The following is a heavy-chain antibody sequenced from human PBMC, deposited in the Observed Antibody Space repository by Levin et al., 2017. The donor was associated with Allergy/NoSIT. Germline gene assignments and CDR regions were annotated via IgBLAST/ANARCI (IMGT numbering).Heavy chain of an antibody. J-gene: IGHJ4*02. Sequence: LSLTCAASGFTFDDYAMHWVRQAPGKGLEWVSGISWNSGSIGYADSVKGRFTISRDNAKNSLYLQMNSLRAEDTALYYCARSSTRGPYFDYWGQGTLVTVSS. CDR1: GFTFDDYA. D-gene: IGHD3-10*01. V-gene: IGHV3-9*01. CDR3: ARSSTRGPYFDY. CDR2: ISWNSGSI.